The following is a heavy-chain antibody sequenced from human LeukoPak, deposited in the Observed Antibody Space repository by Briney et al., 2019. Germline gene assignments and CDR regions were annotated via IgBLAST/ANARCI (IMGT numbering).Heavy chain of an antibody. D-gene: IGHD1-26*01. V-gene: IGHV3-23*01. J-gene: IGHJ4*02. CDR3: ATRGWEGLKVYYFVY. CDR2: ISGSGDNT. Sequence: PGGSLRLSCAASRFTFSSYAMGWVRQAPGKGLEWVSVISGSGDNTYYADSVRGRFTISRDNSKNTLYLQMNSLRAEDTAVYYCATRGWEGLKVYYFVYWGQGTLVTVSS. CDR1: RFTFSSYA.